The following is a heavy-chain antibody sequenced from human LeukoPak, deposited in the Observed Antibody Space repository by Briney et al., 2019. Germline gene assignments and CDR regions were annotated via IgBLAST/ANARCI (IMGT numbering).Heavy chain of an antibody. CDR2: INAGNGNT. V-gene: IGHV1-3*01. CDR3: ALFHQEYSSSWFSLFDY. D-gene: IGHD6-13*01. CDR1: GYTFTSYA. Sequence: ASVKVSCKASGYTFTSYAMHWVRQAPGQRLEWMGWINAGNGNTKYSQKFQGRVTITRDTSASTAYMELSSLRSEDTAVYYCALFHQEYSSSWFSLFDYWGQGTLVTVSS. J-gene: IGHJ4*02.